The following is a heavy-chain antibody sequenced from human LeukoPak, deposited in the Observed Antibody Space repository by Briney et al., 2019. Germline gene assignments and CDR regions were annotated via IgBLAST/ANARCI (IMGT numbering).Heavy chain of an antibody. V-gene: IGHV3-74*01. CDR3: AKDRLRYGSDPLDFDY. Sequence: PGGSLRLSCAASGFTFSSYWMHWVRQAPGKGLVWVSRINSDGSSTSYADSVKGRFTISRDNSKNTLYLQMNSLRAEDTAVYYCAKDRLRYGSDPLDFDYWGQGTLVTVSS. D-gene: IGHD3-10*01. CDR2: INSDGSST. CDR1: GFTFSSYW. J-gene: IGHJ4*02.